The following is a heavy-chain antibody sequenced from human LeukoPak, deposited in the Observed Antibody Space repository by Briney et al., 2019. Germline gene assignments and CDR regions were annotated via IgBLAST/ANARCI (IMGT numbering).Heavy chain of an antibody. V-gene: IGHV3-30*02. D-gene: IGHD3-22*01. CDR2: IRYDGSNK. CDR3: AKDNHYYDSSGYYYYFDY. J-gene: IGHJ4*02. CDR1: GFTFSSYG. Sequence: GGSLRLSCAASGFTFSSYGMHWVRQAPGKGLEWVAFIRYDGSNKYYADSVKGRFTISRDNAKNSLYLQMNSLRTEDTAVYYCAKDNHYYDSSGYYYYFDYWGQGTLVTVSS.